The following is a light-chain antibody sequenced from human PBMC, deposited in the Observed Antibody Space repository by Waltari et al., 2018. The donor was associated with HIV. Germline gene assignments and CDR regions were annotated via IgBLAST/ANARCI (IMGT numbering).Light chain of an antibody. J-gene: IGKJ4*01. CDR1: QGISNY. V-gene: IGKV1-27*01. Sequence: DIQMTQSPSSLSASVGDRVPFTCRASQGISNYLVWYQQKPGKVPKLLIYAASTLQSGVPSRFSGSGSGTDFTLTISSLQPEDVATYYCQNYISAPLTFGGGTKVEIK. CDR3: QNYISAPLT. CDR2: AAS.